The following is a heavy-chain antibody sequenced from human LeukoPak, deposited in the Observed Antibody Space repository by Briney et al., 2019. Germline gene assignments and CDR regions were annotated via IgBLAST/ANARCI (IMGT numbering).Heavy chain of an antibody. J-gene: IGHJ4*02. Sequence: GGSLRLSCAASGFTFSTYSMNWVRQAPGKRLEWVSCLSSSSTYGYYADSVKGRFTISRDNAKNSLYLQMNSLRAEDTAVYYCARVRCSGGGCFYNFDYWGQGSLVTVSS. D-gene: IGHD2-15*01. CDR3: ARVRCSGGGCFYNFDY. CDR1: GFTFSTYS. V-gene: IGHV3-21*01. CDR2: LSSSSTYG.